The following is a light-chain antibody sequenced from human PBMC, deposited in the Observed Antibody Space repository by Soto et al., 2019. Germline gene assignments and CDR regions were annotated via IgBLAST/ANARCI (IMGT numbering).Light chain of an antibody. CDR3: QGYESVPFS. J-gene: IGKJ4*01. Sequence: DIQMTQSPSSLSASVGDRVTITCRASQSISSYLNWYQQKPGKAPKLLIYAASSLQSGVPSRFSGSGSGTDFTLAISNVQPEDVETYYWQGYESVPFSFRGRTKV. V-gene: IGKV1-39*01. CDR1: QSISSY. CDR2: AAS.